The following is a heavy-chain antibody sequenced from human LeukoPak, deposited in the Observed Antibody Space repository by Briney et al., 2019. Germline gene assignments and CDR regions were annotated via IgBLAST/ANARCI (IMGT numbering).Heavy chain of an antibody. Sequence: PSETLSLTCTVSGGSISSSSYYWGWIRQPPGKGLEWVSHISSSSSTIYYADSVKGRFTSSRDNAKNSLYLQMNSLRAEDTAVYYCARYHLGSYFRDPFDHWGQGTLVTVSS. CDR3: ARYHLGSYFRDPFDH. CDR2: ISSSSSTI. J-gene: IGHJ4*02. CDR1: GGSISSSSYY. V-gene: IGHV3-48*01. D-gene: IGHD3-10*01.